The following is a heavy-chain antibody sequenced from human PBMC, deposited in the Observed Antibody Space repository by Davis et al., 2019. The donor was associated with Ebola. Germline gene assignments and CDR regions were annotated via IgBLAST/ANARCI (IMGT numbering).Heavy chain of an antibody. CDR3: ARDDTMVRGGFNWFDP. D-gene: IGHD3-10*01. V-gene: IGHV1-69*13. Sequence: SVKVSCKASGGTFSSYAISWVRQAPGQGLEWMGGIIPIFGTANYAQKFQGRVTITADESTSTAYMELSSLRSEDTAVYYCARDDTMVRGGFNWFDPWGQGTLVTVSS. CDR2: IIPIFGTA. CDR1: GGTFSSYA. J-gene: IGHJ5*02.